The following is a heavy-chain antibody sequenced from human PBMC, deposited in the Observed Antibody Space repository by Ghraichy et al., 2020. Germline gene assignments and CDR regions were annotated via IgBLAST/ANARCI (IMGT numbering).Heavy chain of an antibody. V-gene: IGHV3-23*01. J-gene: IGHJ6*03. D-gene: IGHD3-3*01. Sequence: GGSLRLSCAASGFTFSSYAMSWVRQAPGKGLEWVSAISGSGGSTYYADSVKGRFTISRDNSKNTLYLQMNSLRAEDTAVYYCAKDSVRTIFGVVIKPDYMDVWGKGTTVTVSS. CDR2: ISGSGGST. CDR1: GFTFSSYA. CDR3: AKDSVRTIFGVVIKPDYMDV.